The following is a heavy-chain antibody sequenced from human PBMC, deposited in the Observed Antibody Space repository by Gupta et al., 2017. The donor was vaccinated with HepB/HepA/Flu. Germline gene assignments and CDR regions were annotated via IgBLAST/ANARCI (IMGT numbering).Heavy chain of an antibody. CDR3: ARGLGRYYEGNWFDP. Sequence: SSGGYYWSWIRQHPGKGLEWIGYIYYSGSTYYNPSLNSRVTISVDTSKNQFSLKLSSVTAADTAVYYCARGLGRYYEGNWFDPWGQGTLVTVSS. D-gene: IGHD3-22*01. CDR1: SSGGYY. V-gene: IGHV4-31*02. J-gene: IGHJ5*02. CDR2: IYYSGST.